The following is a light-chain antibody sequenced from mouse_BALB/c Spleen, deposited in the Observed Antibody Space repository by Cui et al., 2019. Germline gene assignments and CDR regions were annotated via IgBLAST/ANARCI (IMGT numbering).Light chain of an antibody. CDR3: QQWSSNPLT. J-gene: IGKJ5*01. CDR2: LTS. Sequence: QIVLTQSPALMSASPGEKVTMTCSASSSISYMYWYQQKPGCSPKPWIYLTSNLASGVPARFSGSGSGTSYSLTISSMEAEDAATYYCQQWSSNPLTFGAGTKLELK. V-gene: IGKV4-68*01. CDR1: SSISY.